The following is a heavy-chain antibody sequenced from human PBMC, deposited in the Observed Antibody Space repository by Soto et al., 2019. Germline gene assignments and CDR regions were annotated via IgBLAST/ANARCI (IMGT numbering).Heavy chain of an antibody. Sequence: QVQLQESGPGLVKPSETLSLTCTVSGGSISSYYWSWIRQPPGKGLEWIGYSYYSGSTNYNPSLKSRVTISVDKSKNQFSLTLSSVTAADTAVYYCARRSYCSGGSCHDYWGQGTLVTVSS. CDR1: GGSISSYY. D-gene: IGHD2-15*01. J-gene: IGHJ4*02. CDR3: ARRSYCSGGSCHDY. CDR2: SYYSGST. V-gene: IGHV4-59*01.